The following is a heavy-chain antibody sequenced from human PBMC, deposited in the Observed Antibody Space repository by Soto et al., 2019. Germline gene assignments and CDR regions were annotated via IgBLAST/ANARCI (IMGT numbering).Heavy chain of an antibody. CDR2: VSNDGRVT. CDR1: GFTFSYYG. Sequence: QVQLVESGGGVVQPGGSLRLSCAASGFTFSYYGMHWVRQAPGKGLEWVAVVSNDGRVTYYADSVKGRFTISRDNSQNTVSLQMNSLRSEDTAVYYCTREGGLLGTSMSYRFDYWGQGTLVTVAS. J-gene: IGHJ4*02. V-gene: IGHV3-30*03. CDR3: TREGGLLGTSMSYRFDY. D-gene: IGHD1-26*01.